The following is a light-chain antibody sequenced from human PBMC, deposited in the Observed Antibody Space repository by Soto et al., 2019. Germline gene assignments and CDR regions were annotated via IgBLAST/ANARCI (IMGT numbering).Light chain of an antibody. CDR2: DVS. Sequence: QSVLTQPASVSGSPGQSITISCTGTSSDVGGYNYVSWYQQHPGKAPKLMIYDVSNRPSGVSNRFSGSKSGTSASLAISGLQSEDEADYYCAAWDDSLNGLFGTGTKVTVL. CDR1: SSDVGGYNY. V-gene: IGLV2-14*01. J-gene: IGLJ1*01. CDR3: AAWDDSLNGL.